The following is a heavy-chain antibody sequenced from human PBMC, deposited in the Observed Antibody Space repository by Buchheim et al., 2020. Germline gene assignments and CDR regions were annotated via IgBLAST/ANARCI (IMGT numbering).Heavy chain of an antibody. CDR3: VSPEIRDGYDFDY. CDR2: TNTDGTYT. V-gene: IGHV3-74*01. Sequence: EVQLVESGGGLVQPGGSLRLSCAASGFSFSSCWMHWVRQTPGKGLLWVSRTNTDGTYTSYADYVKGRFTISRDNARNMVSLEMNSLRAEDTAVYYCVSPEIRDGYDFDYWGQGT. J-gene: IGHJ4*02. D-gene: IGHD5-24*01. CDR1: GFSFSSCW.